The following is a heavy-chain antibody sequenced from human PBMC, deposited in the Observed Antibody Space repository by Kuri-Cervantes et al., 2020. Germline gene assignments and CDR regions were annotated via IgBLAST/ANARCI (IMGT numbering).Heavy chain of an antibody. J-gene: IGHJ4*02. Sequence: ASVKVSCKASGNSFSNSGISWVRQAPGQGLEWVGWISAYSGGTNYAQKFQGRVTMTRDTSISTAYMELSRLRSDDTAVYYCASRPTRGNCSSTSCQGDYWGQGTLVTVSS. D-gene: IGHD2-2*01. CDR2: ISAYSGGT. CDR1: GNSFSNSG. CDR3: ASRPTRGNCSSTSCQGDY. V-gene: IGHV1-2*02.